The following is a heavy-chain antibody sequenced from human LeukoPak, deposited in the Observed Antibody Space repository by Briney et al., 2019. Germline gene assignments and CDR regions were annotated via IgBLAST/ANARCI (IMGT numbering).Heavy chain of an antibody. D-gene: IGHD7-27*01. V-gene: IGHV3-53*01. CDR3: ARVNTGEGYYYYYMDV. Sequence: GGSLRLSCAASGFTFSSYAMHWLRQAPGKALEWVSFIYSGGSTYYADSVKGRFTIPRDNSKNTLYLQMNSLRGEVTAVYYCARVNTGEGYYYYYMDVWGKGTTVTVS. J-gene: IGHJ6*03. CDR2: IYSGGST. CDR1: GFTFSSYA.